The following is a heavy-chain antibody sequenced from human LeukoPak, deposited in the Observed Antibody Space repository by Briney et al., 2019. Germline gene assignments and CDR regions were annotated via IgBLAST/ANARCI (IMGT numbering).Heavy chain of an antibody. CDR3: ARQSGPYSSSWFDY. CDR1: GGSISSYY. J-gene: IGHJ4*02. Sequence: SETLSLTCTVSGGSISSYYWSWIRQPPGKGLEWIGYIYYSGNTNYNPSLKSRVTISVDTSKNQFSLKLSSVTAADTAVYYCARQSGPYSSSWFDYWGQGTLVTVSS. D-gene: IGHD6-13*01. V-gene: IGHV4-59*08. CDR2: IYYSGNT.